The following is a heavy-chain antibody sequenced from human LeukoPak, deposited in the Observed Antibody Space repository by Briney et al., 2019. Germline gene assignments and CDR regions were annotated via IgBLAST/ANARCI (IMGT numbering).Heavy chain of an antibody. Sequence: PGGSLRLSCAASGFTFSSYGMHWVRQAPGKGLEWVAVISYEGSNKYYADSVKGRFTISRDNSKNTLYLQMNSLRAEDTAVYYCAKGVAGTGYYFDYWGQGTLVTVSP. CDR3: AKGVAGTGYYFDY. CDR2: ISYEGSNK. J-gene: IGHJ4*02. CDR1: GFTFSSYG. V-gene: IGHV3-30*18. D-gene: IGHD6-19*01.